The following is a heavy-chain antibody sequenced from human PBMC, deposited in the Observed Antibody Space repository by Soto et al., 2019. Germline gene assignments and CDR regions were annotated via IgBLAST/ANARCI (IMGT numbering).Heavy chain of an antibody. Sequence: QVQLVQSGAEVKKPGSSVKVSCKASGGTFSSYAISWVRQAPGQGLEWMGGIIPIPGTANYAQKFQGRVTITADESTSTADMELSSLRSEDTAVYYWARSQGSSTSLEIYYYYYYGVDVWGQGTTVTVSS. CDR2: IIPIPGTA. D-gene: IGHD2-2*01. CDR3: ARSQGSSTSLEIYYYYYYGVDV. CDR1: GGTFSSYA. V-gene: IGHV1-69*01. J-gene: IGHJ6*02.